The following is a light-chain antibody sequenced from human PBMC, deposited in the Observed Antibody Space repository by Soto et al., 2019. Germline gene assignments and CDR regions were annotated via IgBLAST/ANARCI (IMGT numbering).Light chain of an antibody. CDR2: GND. Sequence: QSALTQPASVSGSPGQSITISCTGTSGDIGSYNRVSWYQQHPGKAPKLLIYGNDNRPSGVPDRFSGSKSGTSASLAITGLQAGDEADFYCQSYDTSLSALVFGGGTKLTVL. J-gene: IGLJ2*01. CDR3: QSYDTSLSALV. CDR1: SGDIGSYNR. V-gene: IGLV2-14*03.